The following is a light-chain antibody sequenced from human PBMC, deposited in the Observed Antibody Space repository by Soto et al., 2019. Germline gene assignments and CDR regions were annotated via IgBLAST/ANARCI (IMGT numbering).Light chain of an antibody. Sequence: DIPMTQSPSSLPVSVGDRVTITCRASQSISSYLNWYQQKPGKAPKLLIYAASTLQSGVPSRFSGSGSGTDFTLTISCLQSEDFATYYCQQYYSYPITFGQGTRLEI. J-gene: IGKJ5*01. CDR1: QSISSY. CDR2: AAS. V-gene: IGKV1-39*01. CDR3: QQYYSYPIT.